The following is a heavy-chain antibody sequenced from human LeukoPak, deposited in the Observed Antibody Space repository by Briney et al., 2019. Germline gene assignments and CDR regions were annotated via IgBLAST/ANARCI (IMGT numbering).Heavy chain of an antibody. CDR1: GITVSNIY. V-gene: IGHV3-7*01. D-gene: IGHD7-27*01. J-gene: IGHJ6*02. CDR3: ARETGPPPEQYGMDV. CDR2: IKQDGSEK. Sequence: GGSLRLSCAASGITVSNIYMAWVRQAPGKGLEWVANIKQDGSEKYYVDSVKGRFTISRDNAKNSLYLQMNSLRAEDTAVYYCARETGPPPEQYGMDVWGQGTTVTVSS.